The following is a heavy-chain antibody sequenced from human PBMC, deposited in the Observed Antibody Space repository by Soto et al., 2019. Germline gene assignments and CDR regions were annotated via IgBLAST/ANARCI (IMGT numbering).Heavy chain of an antibody. CDR1: GFTLSSYG. J-gene: IGHJ6*02. V-gene: IGHV3-33*01. D-gene: IGHD6-13*01. CDR3: ARGFPIAAAGNYYYYCMDG. CDR2: IRYDGSTK. Sequence: PGGSLRLSCAASGFTLSSYGMHWVRQAPGKGLEWVAVIRYDGSTKYYADSVKGRFTISRDNSKNTLYLQMNSLRAEDTAVYYCARGFPIAAAGNYYYYCMDGWGQGTTVTVSS.